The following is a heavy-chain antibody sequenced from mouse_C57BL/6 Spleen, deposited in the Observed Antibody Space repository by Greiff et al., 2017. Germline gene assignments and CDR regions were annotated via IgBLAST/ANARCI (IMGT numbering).Heavy chain of an antibody. Sequence: DVMLVESGGGLVKPGGSLKLSCAASGFTFSDYGMHWVRQAPEKGLEWVAYISSGSSTIYYADTVKGRFTFSRDNATNTLFLQMTSLRSEDTAMYCCASIATVVAEAMDYWGQGTSVTVSS. CDR3: ASIATVVAEAMDY. J-gene: IGHJ4*01. CDR1: GFTFSDYG. V-gene: IGHV5-17*01. CDR2: ISSGSSTI. D-gene: IGHD1-1*01.